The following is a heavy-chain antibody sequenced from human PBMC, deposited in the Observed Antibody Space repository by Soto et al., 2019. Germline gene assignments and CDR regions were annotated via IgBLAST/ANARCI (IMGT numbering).Heavy chain of an antibody. Sequence: HLQLLESGPGLVKPSETLSLTCTVSGDSFTSSNFYWGWIRQPPGKGLEWIASIYYSGTPFYRPSLQSRVTMSVDTSNNQFSLRLTSVTAADTALYYCARISYGAYGSDYFDSWGQGTLVTVSS. J-gene: IGHJ4*02. CDR3: ARISYGAYGSDYFDS. CDR2: IYYSGTP. V-gene: IGHV4-39*01. D-gene: IGHD4-17*01. CDR1: GDSFTSSNFY.